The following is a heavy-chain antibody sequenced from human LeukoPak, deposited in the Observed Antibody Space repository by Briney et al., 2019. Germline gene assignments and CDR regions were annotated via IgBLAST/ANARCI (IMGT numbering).Heavy chain of an antibody. CDR1: GFTFSDYT. V-gene: IGHV3-48*04. Sequence: GGSLRLSCAASGFTFSDYTMNWVRQAPGKGLEWVSYIDLSGSTVHYVDSVNGRFTISRDNAKNSLYLQMNSLRAEDTGVYYCARGPPLFDPWGQGTLVAVSS. J-gene: IGHJ5*02. CDR3: ARGPPLFDP. CDR2: IDLSGSTV.